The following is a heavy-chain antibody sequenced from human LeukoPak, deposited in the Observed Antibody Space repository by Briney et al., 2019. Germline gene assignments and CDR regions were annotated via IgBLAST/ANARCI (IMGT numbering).Heavy chain of an antibody. CDR1: GDSISTYY. Sequence: SETLSLTCTVSGDSISTYYWSWIRQPPGKGLEWIGYIYYSVTSDYNPSLKRRVTMSVDMSTNQISLKLSSVTAADTAVYYCARGSGGDGSGSLWGRGTLVTVSS. CDR3: ARGSGGDGSGSL. J-gene: IGHJ4*02. CDR2: IYYSVTS. V-gene: IGHV4-59*01. D-gene: IGHD3-10*01.